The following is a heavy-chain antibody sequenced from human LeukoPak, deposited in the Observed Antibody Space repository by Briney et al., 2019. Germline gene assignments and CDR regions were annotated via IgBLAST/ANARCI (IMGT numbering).Heavy chain of an antibody. CDR1: GYTFTSYD. CDR3: ARWADCSSTSCYDGLDY. CDR2: MNPNSGNT. Sequence: ASVKVSCRASGYTFTSYDINWVRQATGQGLEWMGWMNPNSGNTGYAQKFQGRVTLTRDTSISTAYMELSSLRSEDTAVYFCARWADCSSTSCYDGLDYCGQGTLVTVSS. V-gene: IGHV1-8*01. J-gene: IGHJ4*02. D-gene: IGHD2-2*01.